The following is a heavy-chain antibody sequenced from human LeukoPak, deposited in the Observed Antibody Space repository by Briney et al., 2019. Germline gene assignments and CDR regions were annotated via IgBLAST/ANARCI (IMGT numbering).Heavy chain of an antibody. Sequence: GGSLRLSCAASGFTFSSYSMNWVRQAPGKGLEWVSYISSSSSTIYYADSVKGRFTISRDNAKNSLYLQMNSLRAEDTAVYYCARVGDFWSGHSGLFDCWGQGTLVTVSS. CDR1: GFTFSSYS. CDR3: ARVGDFWSGHSGLFDC. D-gene: IGHD3-3*01. V-gene: IGHV3-48*04. J-gene: IGHJ4*02. CDR2: ISSSSSTI.